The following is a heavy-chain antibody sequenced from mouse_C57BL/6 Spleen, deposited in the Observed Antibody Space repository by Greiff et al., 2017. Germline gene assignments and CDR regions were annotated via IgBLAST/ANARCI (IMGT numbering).Heavy chain of an antibody. D-gene: IGHD1-1*01. CDR1: GYSITSGYY. CDR2: ISYDGSN. CDR3: ASFITTVADY. V-gene: IGHV3-6*01. Sequence: EVQLVESGPGLVKPSQSLSLTCSVTGYSITSGYYWNWIRQFPGNKLEWMGYISYDGSNNYNPSLKNRISITSDTSKNQFFLQLNSVTTEDTATCYCASFITTVADYWGQGTTLTVAS. J-gene: IGHJ2*01.